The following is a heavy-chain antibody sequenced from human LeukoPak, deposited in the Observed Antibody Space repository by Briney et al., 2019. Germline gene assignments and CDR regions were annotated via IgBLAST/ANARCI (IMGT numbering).Heavy chain of an antibody. CDR3: ARVDSAFGGVIVIPFDY. J-gene: IGHJ4*02. CDR2: ISSSSSYI. D-gene: IGHD3-16*02. Sequence: GGSLRLPCAASGFTFSSYSMNWVRQAPGKGLEWVSSISSSSSYIYYADSVKGRFTISRDNAKNSLYLQMNSLRAEDTAVYYCARVDSAFGGVIVIPFDYWGQGTLVTVSS. CDR1: GFTFSSYS. V-gene: IGHV3-21*01.